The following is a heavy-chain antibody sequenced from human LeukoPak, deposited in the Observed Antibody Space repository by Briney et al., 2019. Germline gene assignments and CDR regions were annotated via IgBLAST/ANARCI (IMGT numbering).Heavy chain of an antibody. Sequence: GGSLRLSCAASGFTFSSYWKHWVRHAPGQGLVWVSRINNDGSSRGYADSVKGRYNISSDNGENTLDLQLNSLRAEDAAVYYCARAVIVVVPAAIKGYYYYYMDVWGKGTTVTVSS. V-gene: IGHV3-74*01. D-gene: IGHD2-2*02. CDR1: GFTFSSYW. J-gene: IGHJ6*03. CDR3: ARAVIVVVPAAIKGYYYYYMDV. CDR2: INNDGSSR.